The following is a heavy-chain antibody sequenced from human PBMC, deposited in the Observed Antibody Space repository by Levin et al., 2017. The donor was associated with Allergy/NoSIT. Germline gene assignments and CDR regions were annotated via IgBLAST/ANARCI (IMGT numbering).Heavy chain of an antibody. V-gene: IGHV3-23*01. CDR2: IGASGGTT. CDR1: GFTFSSYA. D-gene: IGHD3-9*01. J-gene: IGHJ4*02. CDR3: AKGRAYYDILTGYLDF. Sequence: GESLKISCAASGFTFSSYAMSWVRQAPGKGLEWVSVIGASGGTTYYADSVKGRFTISRDDSKNTLYLQMNSLRAEDTAVYYCAKGRAYYDILTGYLDFWGQGTLVTVSS.